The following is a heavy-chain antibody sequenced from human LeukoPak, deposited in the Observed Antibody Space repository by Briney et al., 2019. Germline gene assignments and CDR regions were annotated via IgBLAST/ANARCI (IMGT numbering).Heavy chain of an antibody. CDR1: RGSINTGSHY. CDR3: ARGRDGYNWDDAFDI. V-gene: IGHV4-61*02. Sequence: SQTLSLTCTVSRGSINTGSHYWSWIRQPAGKGLEWIGRISTSGSTNYNPSLKSRVTISVDKSKNQFSLNLSSVTAADTAVYYCARGRDGYNWDDAFDIWGQGTMVTVSS. J-gene: IGHJ3*02. CDR2: ISTSGST. D-gene: IGHD5-24*01.